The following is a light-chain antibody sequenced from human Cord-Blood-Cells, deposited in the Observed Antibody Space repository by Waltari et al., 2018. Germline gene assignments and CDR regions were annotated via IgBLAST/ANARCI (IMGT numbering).Light chain of an antibody. CDR3: QQYYSTRGT. V-gene: IGKV4-1*01. J-gene: IGKJ2*02. Sequence: DIVMTQSPDSLAVSLGERATINCKSSQSVLYSSNNKNYLAWYQQKPGQPPKLLIYWASTRESGVPDRSSGSGSGTDFTLTISSLQAEDVAVYYCQQYYSTRGTFGQGTKLEIK. CDR1: QSVLYSSNNKNY. CDR2: WAS.